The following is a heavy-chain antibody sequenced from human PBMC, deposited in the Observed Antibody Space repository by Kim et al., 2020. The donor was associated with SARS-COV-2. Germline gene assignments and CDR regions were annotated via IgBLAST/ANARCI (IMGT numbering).Heavy chain of an antibody. CDR2: K. CDR3: ARVLNSGTLDY. D-gene: IGHD6-13*01. J-gene: IGHJ4*02. V-gene: IGHV3-33*01. Sequence: KYYADSVKGRFTISRDNSKNTLYLQMNSLRAEDTAVYYCARVLNSGTLDYWGQGTLVTVSS.